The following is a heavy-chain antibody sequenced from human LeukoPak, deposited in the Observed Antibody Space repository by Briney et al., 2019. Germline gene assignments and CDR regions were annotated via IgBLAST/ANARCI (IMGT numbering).Heavy chain of an antibody. J-gene: IGHJ4*02. D-gene: IGHD6-19*01. CDR1: GGSISSGNHY. V-gene: IGHV4-61*10. CDR2: IYSSGST. CDR3: ARSGSGWYYFDY. Sequence: SETLSLTCTVSGGSISSGNHYWSWFRQPAGTGLEWIGRIYSSGSTNYNPSLKSAVTISGDTSKNQFSLKLSSVTAADTAVYYCARSGSGWYYFDYWGQGTLVTVSS.